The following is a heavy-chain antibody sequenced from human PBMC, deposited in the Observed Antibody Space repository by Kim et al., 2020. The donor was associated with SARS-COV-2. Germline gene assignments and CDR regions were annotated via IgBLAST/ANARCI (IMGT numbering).Heavy chain of an antibody. J-gene: IGHJ6*01. Sequence: GGSLRLSCAASGFTFSSYAMHWVRQAPGKGLEWVAVISYDGSNKYYADSVKGRFTISRDNSKNTLYLQMNSLRAEDTAVYYCARANHCSSTSCYEPYYY. CDR3: ARANHCSSTSCYEPYYY. V-gene: IGHV3-30*04. D-gene: IGHD2-2*01. CDR1: GFTFSSYA. CDR2: ISYDGSNK.